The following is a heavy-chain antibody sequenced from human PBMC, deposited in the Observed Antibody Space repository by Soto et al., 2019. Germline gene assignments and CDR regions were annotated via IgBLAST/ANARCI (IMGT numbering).Heavy chain of an antibody. J-gene: IGHJ4*02. CDR1: GFSFRGYS. D-gene: IGHD3-10*01. Sequence: EVQLVESGGGLVQPGGSLRLTCAVSGFSFRGYSMNWVRQAPGKGLECISHISGPGGTMYYADSVKGRFTISRDNGKNSLFLQMNSLRAEDTAVYYCARDGVSLVRVVYFDHWGQGTLVTVSS. CDR3: ARDGVSLVRVVYFDH. CDR2: ISGPGGTM. V-gene: IGHV3-48*01.